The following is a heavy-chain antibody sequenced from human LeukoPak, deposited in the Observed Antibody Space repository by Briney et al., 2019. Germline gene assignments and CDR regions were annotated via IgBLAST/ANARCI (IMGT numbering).Heavy chain of an antibody. Sequence: GGSLRLSCAASGFTFSNYAMSWVRQAPGKGLEWGSIISGSNGATYYADSVKGRFTISRDNSKNTLYLQMNSLRAEDTAVYYCAKAFYGDYDYFDSWGQGALVTVSS. D-gene: IGHD4-17*01. J-gene: IGHJ4*02. CDR2: ISGSNGAT. CDR3: AKAFYGDYDYFDS. V-gene: IGHV3-23*01. CDR1: GFTFSNYA.